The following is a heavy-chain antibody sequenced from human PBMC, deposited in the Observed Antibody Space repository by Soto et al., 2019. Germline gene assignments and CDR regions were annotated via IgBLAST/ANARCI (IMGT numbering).Heavy chain of an antibody. CDR2: IYYSGST. V-gene: IGHV4-31*03. J-gene: IGHJ5*02. D-gene: IGHD1-26*01. CDR3: ARVSSVGAPFWFDP. CDR1: GGSISSGGYY. Sequence: PSETLSLTCTVSGGSISSGGYYWSWIRQHPGKGPEWIGYIYYSGSTYYNPSLKSRVTISVDTSKNQFSLKLSSVTAADTAVYYCARVSSVGAPFWFDPWGQGTLVTVS.